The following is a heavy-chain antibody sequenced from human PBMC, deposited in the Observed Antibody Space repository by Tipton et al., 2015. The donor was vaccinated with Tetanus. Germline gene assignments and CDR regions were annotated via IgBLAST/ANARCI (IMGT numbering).Heavy chain of an antibody. V-gene: IGHV3-73*01. D-gene: IGHD2-8*02. CDR2: IRSKANSYAT. J-gene: IGHJ4*02. Sequence: SLRLSCAASGFTFSGSAMHWVRQASGKGLEWVGRIRSKANSYATAYAASVKGRFTISRDDSKNTAYLQMNSLKTEDTAVYYCTRPTTYWDFDYWGQGTLVTVSS. CDR3: TRPTTYWDFDY. CDR1: GFTFSGSA.